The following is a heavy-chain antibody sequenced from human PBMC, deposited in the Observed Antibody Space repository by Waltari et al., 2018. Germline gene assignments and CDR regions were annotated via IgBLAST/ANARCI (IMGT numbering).Heavy chain of an antibody. D-gene: IGHD2-21*02. V-gene: IGHV4-59*01. J-gene: IGHJ5*02. CDR3: ARGGGGDWEWFDP. Sequence: QVQLQASGPSLLKPSETLSTIGTVSRGALSGFYWSWVRQPPGKGLDWIGYIYYTGSTNFNPSLESRVTMSVDTSKNQFSLKLSSGTAADTAFYYCARGGGGDWEWFDPWGQGTLVTVSS. CDR1: RGALSGFY. CDR2: IYYTGST.